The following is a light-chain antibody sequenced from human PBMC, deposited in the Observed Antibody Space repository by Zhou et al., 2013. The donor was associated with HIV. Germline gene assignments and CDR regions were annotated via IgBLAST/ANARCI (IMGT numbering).Light chain of an antibody. CDR1: QDITNY. CDR2: DAS. V-gene: IGKV1-33*01. J-gene: IGKJ2*01. CDR3: QQYDNLPYT. Sequence: DIQMTQSPSSLSASVGDRVTITCQASQDITNYLNWYQQKPGKAPKLLIYDASNLETGVPSRFSGSGSGTIFTFTISSLQPEDIATYYCQQYDNLPYTFGQGPSW.